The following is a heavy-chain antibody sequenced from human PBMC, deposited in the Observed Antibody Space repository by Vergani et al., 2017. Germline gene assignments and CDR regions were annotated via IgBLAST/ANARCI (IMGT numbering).Heavy chain of an antibody. CDR2: IIPIFGTA. V-gene: IGHV1-69*01. Sequence: QVQLVQSGAEVKKPGSSVKVSCEASGGTFSSYAISWVRQAPGQGLEWMGGIIPIFGTANYAQKFQGRVTITADESTSTAYMELSSLRSEDTAGYYCARVRFLEWLLWFDLWGRGTLVTVSS. CDR3: ARVRFLEWLLWFDL. J-gene: IGHJ2*01. D-gene: IGHD3-3*01. CDR1: GGTFSSYA.